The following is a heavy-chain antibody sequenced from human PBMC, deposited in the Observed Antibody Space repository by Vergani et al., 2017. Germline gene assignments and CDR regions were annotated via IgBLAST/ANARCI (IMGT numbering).Heavy chain of an antibody. J-gene: IGHJ3*01. CDR1: GFTFSSYA. CDR2: ITYNGGST. D-gene: IGHD2/OR15-2a*01. CDR3: ASGFSRENFEEI. Sequence: EVQLVESGGGLVQPGGSLRLSCAASGFTFSSYAMNWVRQAPGKGLEYVSAITYNGGSTYYANSVKGRFTVSRDNSKNTLFLQMDSLGPEDTAVYYCASGFSRENFEEIWGQGTKVIVSS. V-gene: IGHV3-64*01.